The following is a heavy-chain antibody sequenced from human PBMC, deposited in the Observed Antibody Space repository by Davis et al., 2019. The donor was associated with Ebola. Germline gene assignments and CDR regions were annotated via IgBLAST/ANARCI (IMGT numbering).Heavy chain of an antibody. J-gene: IGHJ4*02. CDR3: ARDAVVSRGELDF. Sequence: MPSETLSLTCTVSGGSINNYFWSWIRQPPGKGLEWIGNIHYLGNTNYNPSLKSRVTMSVDTSKNQFSLKLSSVTAADTAVYYCARDAVVSRGELDFWGQGTLVTVSS. CDR2: IHYLGNT. V-gene: IGHV4-59*01. D-gene: IGHD3-10*01. CDR1: GGSINNYF.